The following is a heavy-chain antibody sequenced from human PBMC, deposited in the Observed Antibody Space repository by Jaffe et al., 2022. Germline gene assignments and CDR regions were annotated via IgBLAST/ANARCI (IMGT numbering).Heavy chain of an antibody. CDR2: IIPIFGTA. J-gene: IGHJ4*02. D-gene: IGHD3-22*01. CDR1: GGTFSSYA. CDR3: ARDSLRGYDSSGYYHYYFDY. Sequence: QVQLVQSGAEVKKPGSSVKVSCKASGGTFSSYAISWVRQAPGQGLEWMGGIIPIFGTANYAQKFQGRVTITTDESTSTAYMELSSLRSEDTAVYYCARDSLRGYDSSGYYHYYFDYWGQGTLVTVSS. V-gene: IGHV1-69*05.